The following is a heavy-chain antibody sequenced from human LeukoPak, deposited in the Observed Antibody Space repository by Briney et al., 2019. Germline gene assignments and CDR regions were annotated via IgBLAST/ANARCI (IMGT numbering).Heavy chain of an antibody. D-gene: IGHD3-3*01. Sequence: GGSLRLSCGASGFTFSSHWMHWVRQAPREAPAWVSRINSDGSSAVYADSVRGRFTVSRDNAKSTLFLQMDSLRTEDTAVYYCVRLRFYEGRGNYPDHWGQGTLVTVTS. J-gene: IGHJ4*02. CDR3: VRLRFYEGRGNYPDH. V-gene: IGHV3-74*01. CDR2: INSDGSSA. CDR1: GFTFSSHW.